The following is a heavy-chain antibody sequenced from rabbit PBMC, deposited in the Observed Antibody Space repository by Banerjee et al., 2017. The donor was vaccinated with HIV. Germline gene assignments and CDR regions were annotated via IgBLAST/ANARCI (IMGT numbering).Heavy chain of an antibody. D-gene: IGHD1-1*01. CDR2: IDTNDGDT. J-gene: IGHJ2*01. Sequence: QEHLKESGGGLVKPGGTLTLTCTVSGFSFSSNWICWVRQAPGKGLEWIACIDTNDGDTDYANWPKGRFTISKTSSTTVTLQMTSLTAADTATYFCARNYVNAFDPRGQGTLVTVS. V-gene: IGHV1S45*01. CDR3: ARNYVNAFDP. CDR1: GFSFSSNW.